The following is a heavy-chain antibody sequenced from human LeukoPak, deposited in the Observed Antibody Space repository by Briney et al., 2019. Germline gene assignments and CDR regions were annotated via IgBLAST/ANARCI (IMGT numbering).Heavy chain of an antibody. CDR2: IYPGDSDT. V-gene: IGHV5-51*01. CDR1: GYSFSDFW. Sequence: GESLKISCKGSGYSFSDFWIAWVRQMPGKGLEWMGIIYPGDSDTRYSPSFQGQVTISADKSISTAYLQWSSLKASDTAMYYCASVGPRGDYVFDYWGQGTLVTVSS. CDR3: ASVGPRGDYVFDY. D-gene: IGHD4-17*01. J-gene: IGHJ4*02.